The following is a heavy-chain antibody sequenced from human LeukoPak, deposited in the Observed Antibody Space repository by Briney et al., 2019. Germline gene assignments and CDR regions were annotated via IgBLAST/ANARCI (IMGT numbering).Heavy chain of an antibody. Sequence: SETLSLTCAVYGGSFSGYYWSWIRQPPGKGLEWIGEINHSGSTNYDPSLKSRVTISVDTSKNQFSLKLSSVTAADTAVYYCARGSPSNWGSNYFDYWGQGTLVTVSS. CDR2: INHSGST. J-gene: IGHJ4*02. CDR3: ARGSPSNWGSNYFDY. D-gene: IGHD7-27*01. CDR1: GGSFSGYY. V-gene: IGHV4-34*01.